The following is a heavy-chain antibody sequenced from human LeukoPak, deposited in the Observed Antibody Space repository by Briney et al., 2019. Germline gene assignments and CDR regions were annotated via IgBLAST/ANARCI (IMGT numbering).Heavy chain of an antibody. CDR3: ARGRYNWFDP. J-gene: IGHJ5*02. CDR2: IYTSGST. Sequence: ASETLSLTCTVSGDSINSDNYYCGWIRQPAGKGLEWIGRIYTSGSTNYNPSLKSRVTISVDTSKNQFSLKLSSVTAADTAVYYCARGRYNWFDPWGQGTLVTVSS. CDR1: GDSINSDNYY. V-gene: IGHV4-61*02.